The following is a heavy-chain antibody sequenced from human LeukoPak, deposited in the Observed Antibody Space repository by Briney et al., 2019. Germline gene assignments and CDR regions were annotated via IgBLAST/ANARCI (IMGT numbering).Heavy chain of an antibody. D-gene: IGHD3-10*01. CDR3: ARNSHCFGLGSYLNGMDV. Sequence: SETLSLTCTVSGGSISSYYWSWIRQPPGKGLESIGFIYHSGSTNYNPSLKSRVTISVDTSKNQFSLRLRSVTAADTAVYYCARNSHCFGLGSYLNGMDVWGQGTTVTVSS. V-gene: IGHV4-59*01. J-gene: IGHJ6*02. CDR1: GGSISSYY. CDR2: IYHSGST.